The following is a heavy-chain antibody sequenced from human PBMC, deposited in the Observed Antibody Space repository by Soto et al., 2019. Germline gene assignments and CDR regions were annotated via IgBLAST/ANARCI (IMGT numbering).Heavy chain of an antibody. Sequence: ASETLSLTCTVSGGSIRDYYWGWIRQSPGKGLEWIGYIYYTETTKYNPSLKSRVTISVDSSKNQFSLKLDSVTAADTAVYYCARLGGYYQAFDSRGQGTLVTVSS. V-gene: IGHV4-59*08. D-gene: IGHD3-22*01. CDR1: GGSIRDYY. CDR3: ARLGGYYQAFDS. CDR2: IYYTETT. J-gene: IGHJ4*02.